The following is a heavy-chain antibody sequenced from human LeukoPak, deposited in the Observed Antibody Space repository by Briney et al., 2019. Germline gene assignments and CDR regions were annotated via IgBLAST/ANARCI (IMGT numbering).Heavy chain of an antibody. Sequence: GASVKVSCKASGYPFTTSYMHWVRQAPGQGLEWMGIINPSGGSTSYAQKFQGRVTMTRDMSTSTVYMELSSLRSEDTAVYYCARAYSSPDYWGQGTLVTVSS. J-gene: IGHJ4*02. D-gene: IGHD6-13*01. CDR3: ARAYSSPDY. CDR2: INPSGGST. V-gene: IGHV1-46*01. CDR1: GYPFTTSY.